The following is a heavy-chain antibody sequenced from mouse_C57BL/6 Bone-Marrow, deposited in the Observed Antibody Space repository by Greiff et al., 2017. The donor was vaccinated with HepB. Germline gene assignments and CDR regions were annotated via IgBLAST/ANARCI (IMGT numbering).Heavy chain of an antibody. CDR3: ARSEDYYGSSYDDYAMDY. CDR2: ISYSGST. CDR1: GYSITSDY. J-gene: IGHJ4*01. D-gene: IGHD1-1*01. Sequence: EVNLVESGPGLAKPSQTLSLTCSVTGYSITSDYWNWIRKFPGNKLEYMGYISYSGSTYYNPSLKSRISITRDTSKNQYYLQLNSVTTEDTATYYCARSEDYYGSSYDDYAMDYWGQGTSVTVSS. V-gene: IGHV3-8*01.